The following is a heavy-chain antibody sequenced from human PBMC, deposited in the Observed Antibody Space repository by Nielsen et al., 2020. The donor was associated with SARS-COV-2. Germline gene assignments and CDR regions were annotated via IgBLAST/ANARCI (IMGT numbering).Heavy chain of an antibody. CDR1: GYTFTSYG. CDR2: ISAYNGNT. D-gene: IGHD3-16*01. J-gene: IGHJ6*02. CDR3: ARDWARPPRDYYYGMDV. Sequence: ASVKVSCKASGYTFTSYGISLVRQAPGQGLEWMGWISAYNGNTNYAQKLQGRVTMTTDTSTSTAYMELRSLRSDDTAVYYCARDWARPPRDYYYGMDVWGQGTTVTVSS. V-gene: IGHV1-18*01.